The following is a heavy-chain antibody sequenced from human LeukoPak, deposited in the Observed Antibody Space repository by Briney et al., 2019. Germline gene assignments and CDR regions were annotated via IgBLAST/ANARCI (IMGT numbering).Heavy chain of an antibody. D-gene: IGHD6-13*01. V-gene: IGHV4-59*01. CDR2: IYYSGGT. Sequence: PSETLSLTCTVSGGSISSYYWSWIRQPPGKGLEWIGYIYYSGGTNYNPSLKSRVTISVDTSKNQFSLKLSSVTAADTAVYYCARVAAAYDWYFDLWGRGTLVTVSS. CDR3: ARVAAAYDWYFDL. J-gene: IGHJ2*01. CDR1: GGSISSYY.